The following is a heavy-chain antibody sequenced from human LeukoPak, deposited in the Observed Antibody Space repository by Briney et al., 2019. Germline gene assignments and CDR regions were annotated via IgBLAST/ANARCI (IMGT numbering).Heavy chain of an antibody. CDR3: GRVSGWYGDNWFDP. CDR1: GYTFTSYT. D-gene: IGHD6-19*01. J-gene: IGHJ5*02. V-gene: IGHV1-3*01. CDR2: INAGNART. Sequence: GASVKVSCKASGYTFTSYTMHWVRQAPGQRLEWMGWINAGNARTRYSQKFQGRVTITRDTSASTAYMELSSLRSEDTAVYYCGRVSGWYGDNWFDPWGQGTLVTVSS.